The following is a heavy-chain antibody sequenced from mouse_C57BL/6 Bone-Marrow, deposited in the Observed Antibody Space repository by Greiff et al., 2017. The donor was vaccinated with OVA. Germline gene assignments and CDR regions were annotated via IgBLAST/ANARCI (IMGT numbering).Heavy chain of an antibody. V-gene: IGHV3-6*01. J-gene: IGHJ3*01. D-gene: IGHD3-2*02. Sequence: EVQLQESGPGLVKPSQSLSLTCSVTGYSITSGYYWNWIRQFPGNKLEWMGYISYDGSNNYNPSLKNRISITRDTSKNQFFLKLNSVTTEDTATYYCARGDSSGYWFAYWGQGTLVTVSA. CDR1: GYSITSGYY. CDR3: ARGDSSGYWFAY. CDR2: ISYDGSN.